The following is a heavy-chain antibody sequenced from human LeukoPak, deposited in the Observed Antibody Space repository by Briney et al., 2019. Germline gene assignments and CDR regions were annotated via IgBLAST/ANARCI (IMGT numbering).Heavy chain of an antibody. CDR3: AREFLENSGHDSGDWFDP. J-gene: IGHJ5*02. Sequence: SQTLSLTCAISGYSVSSNTAGWNWIRQSPSRGLEWLGRIYYRSKWYSDYAVSVKSRITIKPDTSKNQFSLQLNSATPEATAVYYCAREFLENSGHDSGDWFDPWGQGTLVTVSS. D-gene: IGHD5-12*01. CDR2: IYYRSKWYS. V-gene: IGHV6-1*01. CDR1: GYSVSSNTAG.